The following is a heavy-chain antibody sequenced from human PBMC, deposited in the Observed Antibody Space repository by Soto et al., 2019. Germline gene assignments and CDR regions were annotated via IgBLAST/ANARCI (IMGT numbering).Heavy chain of an antibody. V-gene: IGHV4-59*08. Sequence: PSETLSLTCTVSGGSISSYYWSWIRQPPGKGLEWIGYIYYSGSTNYNPSLKSRVTISVDTSKNQFSLKLSSVTAADTAVYYCAASIAAAGTNYFDYWGQGTLVTVSS. CDR3: AASIAAAGTNYFDY. J-gene: IGHJ4*02. D-gene: IGHD6-13*01. CDR2: IYYSGST. CDR1: GGSISSYY.